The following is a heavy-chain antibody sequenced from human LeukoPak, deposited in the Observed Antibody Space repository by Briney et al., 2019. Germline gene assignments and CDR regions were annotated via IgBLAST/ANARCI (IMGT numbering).Heavy chain of an antibody. CDR2: IYHNGST. J-gene: IGHJ5*02. V-gene: IGHV4-39*02. CDR1: GGSLRRTGYC. CDR3: ARGGSSYWFDP. D-gene: IGHD6-13*01. Sequence: SETLFLTCTVSGGSLRRTGYCWGWIRQPPGKGLEWIGSIYHNGSTCNNPSLKSRVILSVDTSKNQFSLKLSSVTAADTAVYYCARGGSSYWFDPWGQGTLVTVSS.